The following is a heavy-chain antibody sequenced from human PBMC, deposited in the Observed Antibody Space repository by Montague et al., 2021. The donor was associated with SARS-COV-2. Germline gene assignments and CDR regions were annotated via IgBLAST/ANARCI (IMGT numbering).Heavy chain of an antibody. V-gene: IGHV4-34*01. Sequence: SETLSLTCAVYGGSFSTHYWSWIRQSPGKGLEWIGNIDHSGNTXXXPSXXXRVSISVDTSSSQFSLYLTSVTAADAAVYYCARDQTVLEWIWYGMDVWGPGTTVTVSS. J-gene: IGHJ6*02. CDR1: GGSFSTHY. D-gene: IGHD3-3*01. CDR3: ARDQTVLEWIWYGMDV. CDR2: IDHSGNT.